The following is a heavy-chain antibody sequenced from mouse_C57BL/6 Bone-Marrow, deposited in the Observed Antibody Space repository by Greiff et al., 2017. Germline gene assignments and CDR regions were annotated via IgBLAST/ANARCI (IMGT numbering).Heavy chain of an antibody. CDR2: ISYDGSN. V-gene: IGHV3-6*01. J-gene: IGHJ2*01. CDR1: GYSITSGYY. Sequence: EVQLVESGPGLVKPSQSLSLTCSVTGYSITSGYYWNWIRQFPGNKLEWVGYISYDGSNNYNPSLKNRISITRDTSKNQFFLKLNSVTTEDTATYYCASPGLDYWGQGTTLTVSS. CDR3: ASPGLDY.